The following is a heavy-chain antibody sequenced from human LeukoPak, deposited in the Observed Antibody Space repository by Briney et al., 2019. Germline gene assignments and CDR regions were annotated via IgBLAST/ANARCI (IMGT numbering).Heavy chain of an antibody. J-gene: IGHJ4*02. CDR2: IKYDGSER. CDR3: ATTGSFVFDY. D-gene: IGHD1-14*01. V-gene: IGHV3-7*01. Sequence: GGSLRLSCTASGFTFSYYWMSWVRQAPGKGLEWVANIKYDGSERYYVDSVKGRFTISRDNTKNSLYLQMNSLRAEDAAIYYCATTGSFVFDYWGQGTLDTVSS. CDR1: GFTFSYYW.